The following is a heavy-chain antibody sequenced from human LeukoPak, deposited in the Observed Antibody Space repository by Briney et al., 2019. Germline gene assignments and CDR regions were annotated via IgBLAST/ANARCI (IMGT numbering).Heavy chain of an antibody. J-gene: IGHJ4*02. CDR2: IYHSGST. CDR3: ARSPYYFDSSGYHGAYYFDY. CDR1: GYSISSGDY. V-gene: IGHV4-38-2*01. Sequence: SETLSLTCVVSGYSISSGDYWGWIRQPPGKGLEWIGSIYHSGSTYNNPSLKSRATISVDTSKNQFSLKLSSVTAADTAVYYCARSPYYFDSSGYHGAYYFDYWGQGTLVTVSS. D-gene: IGHD3-22*01.